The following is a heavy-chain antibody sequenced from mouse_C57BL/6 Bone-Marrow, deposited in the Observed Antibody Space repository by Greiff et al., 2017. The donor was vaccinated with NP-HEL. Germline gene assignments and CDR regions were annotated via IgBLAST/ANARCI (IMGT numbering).Heavy chain of an antibody. D-gene: IGHD1-1*01. V-gene: IGHV1-64*01. CDR2: IHPNSGST. CDR3: ARRRDYGSSYDYFDY. J-gene: IGHJ2*01. CDR1: GYTFTSYW. Sequence: VQLQQPGAELVKPGASVKLSCKASGYTFTSYWMHWVKQRPGQGLEWIGMIHPNSGSTNYNEKFKSKATLTVDKSSSTAYMQLSSLTSEDSAVYYCARRRDYGSSYDYFDYWGQGTTLTVSS.